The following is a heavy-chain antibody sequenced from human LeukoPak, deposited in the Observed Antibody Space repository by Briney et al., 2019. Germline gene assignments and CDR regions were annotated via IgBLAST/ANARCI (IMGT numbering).Heavy chain of an antibody. Sequence: GASVKVSCKASGYTFTSYDINWVRQATGQGLEWMGWMNPNSGNTGYAQKFQGRVTITRNTSISTAYMELSSLRSEDTAVYYCARVGTNPLPDAFDIWGQGTMVTVSS. CDR2: MNPNSGNT. V-gene: IGHV1-8*03. CDR3: ARVGTNPLPDAFDI. CDR1: GYTFTSYD. J-gene: IGHJ3*02. D-gene: IGHD2-2*01.